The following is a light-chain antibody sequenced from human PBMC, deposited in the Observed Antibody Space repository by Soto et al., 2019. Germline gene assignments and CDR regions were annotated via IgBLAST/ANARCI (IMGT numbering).Light chain of an antibody. J-gene: IGKJ4*01. Sequence: ESGLTQSPGTLSLSPGERATLSCRASQKVYNNYLARYQQKPGQSPRLLLNGASSRATGIPDRFSGSGSGTDFALTISKLEPEDFAVYYCQQDGSSPPTFGGGTKVAIQ. V-gene: IGKV3-20*01. CDR1: QKVYNNY. CDR2: GAS. CDR3: QQDGSSPPT.